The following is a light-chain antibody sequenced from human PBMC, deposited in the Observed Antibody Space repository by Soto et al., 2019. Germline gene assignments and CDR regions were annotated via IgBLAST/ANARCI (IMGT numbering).Light chain of an antibody. J-gene: IGKJ4*01. CDR1: QTITT. CDR2: RVS. V-gene: IGKV3-20*01. CDR3: QQYGNLPLT. Sequence: EIVLTQSPGTLSLSPGERATLSYRASQTITTLAWYQRKPGQAPRLLIYRVSSRATGVPDRFSGSGSGTDYTLTISRLEPEDFAVYYCQQYGNLPLTFGGGTKVDIK.